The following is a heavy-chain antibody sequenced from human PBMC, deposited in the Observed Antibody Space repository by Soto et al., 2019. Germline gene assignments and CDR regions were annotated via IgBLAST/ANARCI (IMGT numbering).Heavy chain of an antibody. Sequence: GGSLRLSCAASGFNFSSYGMHWVRQAPGKGLEWVAVIWYDGSNKYYADSVKGRFTISRDNSKNTLYLQMNSLRAEDTAVYYCARGSGVRGVIIDYWGQGTLVTVSS. D-gene: IGHD3-10*01. V-gene: IGHV3-33*08. CDR1: GFNFSSYG. CDR2: IWYDGSNK. J-gene: IGHJ4*02. CDR3: ARGSGVRGVIIDY.